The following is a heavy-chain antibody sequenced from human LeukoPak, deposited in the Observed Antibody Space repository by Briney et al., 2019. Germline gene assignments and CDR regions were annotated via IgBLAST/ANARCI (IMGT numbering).Heavy chain of an antibody. CDR3: AGGQSLGSYNCFDP. CDR1: GGSFSGYY. D-gene: IGHD6-19*01. Sequence: SETLSLTCAVYGGSFSGYYCSWVRQPQGKGMEWVGEVNHIVSTNNNPTLKSQVTISLATSKTQFTLNLSSWTVAAPALFSFAGGQSLGSYNCFDPWGQGTLVTVSS. J-gene: IGHJ5*02. CDR2: VNHIVST. V-gene: IGHV4-34*01.